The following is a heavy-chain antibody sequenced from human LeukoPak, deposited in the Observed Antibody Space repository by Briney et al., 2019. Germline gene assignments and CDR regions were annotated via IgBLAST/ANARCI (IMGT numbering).Heavy chain of an antibody. J-gene: IGHJ4*02. D-gene: IGHD3-16*02. Sequence: PGRSLRLSCAASGFTFSSYSMNWVRQAPGKGLEWVSSISSSSSYIYYADSVKGRFTISRDNAKNSLYLQMNSLRAEDTAVYYCARDRYYDYVWGSYPPDYWGQGTLVTVSP. CDR2: ISSSSSYI. V-gene: IGHV3-21*01. CDR1: GFTFSSYS. CDR3: ARDRYYDYVWGSYPPDY.